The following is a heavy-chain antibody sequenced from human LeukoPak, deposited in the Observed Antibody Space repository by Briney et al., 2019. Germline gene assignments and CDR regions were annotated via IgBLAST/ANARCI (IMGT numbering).Heavy chain of an antibody. CDR2: ISYDGSNK. CDR3: ARANSEILTGYYFGSLGY. D-gene: IGHD3-9*01. J-gene: IGHJ4*02. V-gene: IGHV3-30*01. CDR1: GFTFSSYA. Sequence: GGSLRLSCAASGFTFSSYAMHWVRQAPGKGLEWVAVISYDGSNKYYADSVKGRFTISRDNSKNTLYLQMNSLRAEDTAVYYCARANSEILTGYYFGSLGYWGQGTLVTVSS.